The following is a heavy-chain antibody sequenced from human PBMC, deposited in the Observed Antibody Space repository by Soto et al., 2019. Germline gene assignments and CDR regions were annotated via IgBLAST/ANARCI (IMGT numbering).Heavy chain of an antibody. V-gene: IGHV1-69*13. CDR3: ARDLSYYDSSGLSAFDI. D-gene: IGHD3-22*01. Sequence: SVKVSCKASGGTFSSYAISWVRQAPGQGLEWMGGIIPIFGTANYAQKFQGRVTITADESTSTAYMELSSLRSEDTAVYYCARDLSYYDSSGLSAFDIWGQGTMVTVSS. J-gene: IGHJ3*02. CDR2: IIPIFGTA. CDR1: GGTFSSYA.